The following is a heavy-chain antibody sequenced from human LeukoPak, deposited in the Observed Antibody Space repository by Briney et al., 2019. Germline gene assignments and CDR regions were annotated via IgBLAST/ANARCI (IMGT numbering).Heavy chain of an antibody. J-gene: IGHJ4*02. CDR1: GFTFSSYW. Sequence: GGSLRLSCAASGFTFSSYWMSWVRQAPGKGLEWVANIKQDGSEKYYVDSVKGRFTISRDNPKNSLYLQMNSLRAEDTAEYYCARGSGIYYDFWSGYFDYWGQGTLVTVSS. CDR3: ARGSGIYYDFWSGYFDY. D-gene: IGHD3-3*01. CDR2: IKQDGSEK. V-gene: IGHV3-7*01.